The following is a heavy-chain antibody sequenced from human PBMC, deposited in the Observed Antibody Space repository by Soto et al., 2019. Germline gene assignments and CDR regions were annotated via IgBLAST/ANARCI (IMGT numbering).Heavy chain of an antibody. Sequence: QVQLVQSGAEVKEPGSSVKVSCKASGGTFSSYAISWVRQAPGQGLEWMGGIIPIFGTGNYAQKFQGRVTITAAESTSTAYMELSSLRSEDTAVYYCARPHYCGGDCYYYYYGMDVWGQGTTVTVSS. CDR3: ARPHYCGGDCYYYYYGMDV. V-gene: IGHV1-69*12. D-gene: IGHD2-21*02. J-gene: IGHJ6*02. CDR2: IIPIFGTG. CDR1: GGTFSSYA.